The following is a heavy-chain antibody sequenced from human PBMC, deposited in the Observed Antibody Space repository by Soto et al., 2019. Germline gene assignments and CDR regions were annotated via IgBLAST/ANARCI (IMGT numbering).Heavy chain of an antibody. CDR1: GFTLNTYS. J-gene: IGHJ4*02. Sequence: QVQLVESGGGVVQPGKSLRLSCSVSGFTLNTYSMHWVRQAPGKGLEWVAVVSFDGVNKHYRDSVKGRFTISRDIAKSMLYLQMTSLRLEDTALYYCARDPDLIEAAGNYFDYWGQGTLVTVSS. CDR2: VSFDGVNK. CDR3: ARDPDLIEAAGNYFDY. D-gene: IGHD6-13*01. V-gene: IGHV3-30*10.